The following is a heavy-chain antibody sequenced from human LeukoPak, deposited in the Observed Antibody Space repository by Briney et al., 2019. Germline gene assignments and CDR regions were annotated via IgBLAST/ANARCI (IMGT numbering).Heavy chain of an antibody. V-gene: IGHV3-30*04. Sequence: PGGSLRLSCAASGFTFSSYAMHWVRQAPGKGLEWVAVISYDGSNKYYADSVKGRFTISRDNSKNTLYLQMNSLRAEDTAVYYCARDFDYGDGFDYWGQGTLVTVSS. CDR2: ISYDGSNK. J-gene: IGHJ4*02. D-gene: IGHD4-17*01. CDR1: GFTFSSYA. CDR3: ARDFDYGDGFDY.